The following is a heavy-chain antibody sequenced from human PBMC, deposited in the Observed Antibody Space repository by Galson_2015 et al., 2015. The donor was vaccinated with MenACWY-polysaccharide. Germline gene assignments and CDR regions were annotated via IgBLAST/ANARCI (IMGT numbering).Heavy chain of an antibody. J-gene: IGHJ4*02. V-gene: IGHV3-48*02. CDR2: VSSGSGTI. CDR1: GFTFSTYT. CDR3: ARVAYSSRTFDS. D-gene: IGHD4-11*01. Sequence: SLRLSCAASGFTFSTYTMTWVRQAPGKGLEWVSSVSSGSGTIYYAESVKGRFTISRDNAQSSLYLQLNSQRDEDTAVYYCARVAYSSRTFDSWGQGTRVTVSS.